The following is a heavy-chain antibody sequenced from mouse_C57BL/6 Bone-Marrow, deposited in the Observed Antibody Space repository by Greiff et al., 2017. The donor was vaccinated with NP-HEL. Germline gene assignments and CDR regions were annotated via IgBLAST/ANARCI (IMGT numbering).Heavy chain of an antibody. CDR3: TREVNSSGYVNYYAMDY. CDR1: GYTFTDYE. CDR2: IDPETGGT. V-gene: IGHV1-15*01. J-gene: IGHJ4*01. Sequence: VKLMESGAELVRPGASVTLSCKASGYTFTDYEMHWVKQTPVHGLEWIGAIDPETGGTAYNQKFKGKAILTADKSSSTAYMELRSLTSEDSAVYYCTREVNSSGYVNYYAMDYWGQGTSVTVSS. D-gene: IGHD3-2*02.